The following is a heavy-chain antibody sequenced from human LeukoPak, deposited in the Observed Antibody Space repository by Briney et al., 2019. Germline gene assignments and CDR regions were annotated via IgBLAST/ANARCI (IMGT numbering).Heavy chain of an antibody. V-gene: IGHV1-69*13. CDR2: IIPIFGTA. CDR3: ASCSGGPPDYFDY. Sequence: ASVKVSCKASGGTFSSYAISWVRQAPGQGLEWMGGIIPIFGTANYAQKFQGRVTITADESTSTAYMELSSLRSEDTAVYYCASCSGGPPDYFDYWGQGTLVTVSS. J-gene: IGHJ4*02. CDR1: GGTFSSYA. D-gene: IGHD2-15*01.